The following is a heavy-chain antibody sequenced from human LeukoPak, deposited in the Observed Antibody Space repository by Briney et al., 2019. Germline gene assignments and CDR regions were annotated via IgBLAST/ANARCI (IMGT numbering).Heavy chain of an antibody. Sequence: GGSLRLSCAASGFTFSSYSMNWVRQPPGKGLEWVSSIISSSSYIYYADSVKGRFTISRHNAKNTLYLQINSLRAEDTAVYYCARAQWALDIWGQETMVTVSS. CDR1: GFTFSSYS. J-gene: IGHJ3*02. CDR2: IISSSSYI. D-gene: IGHD2-8*01. CDR3: ARAQWALDI. V-gene: IGHV3-21*01.